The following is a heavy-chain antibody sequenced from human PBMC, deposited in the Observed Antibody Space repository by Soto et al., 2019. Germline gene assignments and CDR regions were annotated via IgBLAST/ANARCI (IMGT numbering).Heavy chain of an antibody. D-gene: IGHD2-2*01. J-gene: IGHJ4*02. CDR3: AKDSNIVVVPAAIGGFDY. CDR2: ISWNSGSI. Sequence: LRLSCAASGFTFDDYAMHWVRQAPGKGLEWVSGISWNSGSIGYADSVKGRFTISRDNAKNSLYLQMNSLRAEDTALYYCAKDSNIVVVPAAIGGFDYWGQGTLVTVSS. CDR1: GFTFDDYA. V-gene: IGHV3-9*01.